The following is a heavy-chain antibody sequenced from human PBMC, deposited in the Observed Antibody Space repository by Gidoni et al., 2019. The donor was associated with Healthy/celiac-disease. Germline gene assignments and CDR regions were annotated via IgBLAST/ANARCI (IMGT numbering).Heavy chain of an antibody. CDR1: GYSISSCYY. J-gene: IGHJ5*02. CDR2: IYHSGST. D-gene: IGHD2-15*01. CDR3: AREDVVVVVPNWFDP. Sequence: QVQLQESGPGLVKPSETLSLTCTVSGYSISSCYYWGWIRQPPGKGLEWIGSIYHSGSTYYNPSLKIRVTISVDTSKNQFSLKLSSVTAADTAVYYCAREDVVVVVPNWFDPWGQGTLVTVSS. V-gene: IGHV4-38-2*02.